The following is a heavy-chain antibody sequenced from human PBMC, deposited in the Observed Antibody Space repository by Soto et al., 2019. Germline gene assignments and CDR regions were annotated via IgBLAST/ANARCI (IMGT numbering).Heavy chain of an antibody. J-gene: IGHJ6*03. V-gene: IGHV4-59*02. D-gene: IGHD6-6*01. CDR1: GGSVSSYH. CDR2: IYYNGTT. Sequence: VQLQESGEGLVKPSETLSLTCTVSGGSVSSYHWTWIRQSPGTGLEWIGYIYYNGTTDYNPSLKIRVTISVSTSKRQFSLRLTSVTAADTAVYYCAREFFWRSSSSPTYYYYRDVWGKGTTVTVSS. CDR3: AREFFWRSSSSPTYYYYRDV.